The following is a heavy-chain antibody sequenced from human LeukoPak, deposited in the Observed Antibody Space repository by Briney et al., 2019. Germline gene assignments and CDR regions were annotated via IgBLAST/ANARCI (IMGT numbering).Heavy chain of an antibody. Sequence: PSQTLSLTCTFSGGSLRRGDYYWGWGPQPPGKGLGWVGYIYYSGSPYYNPSLKSRVTISVDTSRNQFSLKLSSVTAADTAVYYCAGVGMATMNFDYWGQGTLVTVSS. CDR2: IYYSGSP. V-gene: IGHV4-30-4*01. CDR1: GGSLRRGDYY. CDR3: AGVGMATMNFDY. D-gene: IGHD5-24*01. J-gene: IGHJ4*02.